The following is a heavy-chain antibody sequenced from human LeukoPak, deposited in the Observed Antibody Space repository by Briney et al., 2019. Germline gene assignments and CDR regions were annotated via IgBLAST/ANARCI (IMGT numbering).Heavy chain of an antibody. J-gene: IGHJ4*02. CDR1: GYTFTSYY. CDR3: ARDRSTIFGVVITARFDY. CDR2: INPSGGST. V-gene: IGHV1-46*01. D-gene: IGHD3-3*01. Sequence: ASVKVSCKASGYTFTSYYMHWVRQAPGQGLEWMGIINPSGGSTSYAQKFQGRVTMTRDTSTSTAYMELSSLRSEDTAVYYCARDRSTIFGVVITARFDYWGQGTLVTVSS.